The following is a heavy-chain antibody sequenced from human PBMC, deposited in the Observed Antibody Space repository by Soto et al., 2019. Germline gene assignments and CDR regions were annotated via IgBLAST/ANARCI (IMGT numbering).Heavy chain of an antibody. CDR2: ISYDGSNK. CDR3: APPAGELINY. J-gene: IGHJ4*02. Sequence: VQLVESGGGVVQPGRSLRLSCAASGFTFSSYAMHWVRQAPGKGLEWVAVISYDGSNKYYADSVKGRFTISRDNSKNTLYLQMNSLRAEDTAVYYCAPPAGELINYWGQGTLVTVSS. V-gene: IGHV3-30-3*01. CDR1: GFTFSSYA. D-gene: IGHD1-26*01.